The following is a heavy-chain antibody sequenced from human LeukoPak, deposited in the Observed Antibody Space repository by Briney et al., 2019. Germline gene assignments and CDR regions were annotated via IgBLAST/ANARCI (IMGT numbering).Heavy chain of an antibody. CDR1: GFTFSNYW. D-gene: IGHD2-2*01. CDR2: IKQDGSEK. Sequence: GGSLRLSCAASGFTFSNYWMSWVRQAPGKGLEWVANIKQDGSEKYYVDSVKGRFTISRDNAKNSLYLQMNSLRAEDPALYSCARGYCSSTTCYSAGVKDYWGQGTLVTVSS. CDR3: ARGYCSSTTCYSAGVKDY. V-gene: IGHV3-7*01. J-gene: IGHJ4*02.